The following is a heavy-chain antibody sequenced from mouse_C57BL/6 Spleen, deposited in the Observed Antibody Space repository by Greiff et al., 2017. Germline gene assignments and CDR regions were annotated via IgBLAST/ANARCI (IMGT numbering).Heavy chain of an antibody. V-gene: IGHV1-59*01. Sequence: QVQLQQPGAELVRPGTSVKLSCKASGYTFTSYWLHWVNQRPGQGLEWIGVIDPSDSYTNYNQKFKGKATLTVDTSPSTAYMQRSSLTSEDSAGYYCARRLVREYYFDCWGQGATLTVSS. J-gene: IGHJ2*01. CDR3: ARRLVREYYFDC. CDR2: IDPSDSYT. CDR1: GYTFTSYW. D-gene: IGHD2-1*01.